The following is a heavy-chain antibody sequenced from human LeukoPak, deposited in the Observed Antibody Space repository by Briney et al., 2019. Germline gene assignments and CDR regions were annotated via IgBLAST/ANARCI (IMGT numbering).Heavy chain of an antibody. V-gene: IGHV4-59*01. D-gene: IGHD6-13*01. CDR1: GGSISSYY. CDR3: ARDGEQQLAPHAFDI. Sequence: SETLSLTCTVSGGSISSYYWSWIRQPPGKGLEWIGYIYYSGSTNYNPSLKSRVTISVDTSKNQFSLKLSSVTAADTAVYYCARDGEQQLAPHAFDIWGQGTMVTVSS. CDR2: IYYSGST. J-gene: IGHJ3*02.